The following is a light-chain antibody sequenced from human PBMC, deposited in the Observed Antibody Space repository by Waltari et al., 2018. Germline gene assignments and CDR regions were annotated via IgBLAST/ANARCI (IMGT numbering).Light chain of an antibody. CDR2: DAS. J-gene: IGKJ4*01. V-gene: IGKV3-11*01. CDR3: QQGNNWPPGLT. Sequence: DIVLTQSPATLSLSPGDGATLFCRASQNIGSYLAWYQQRPGQAPRLLVYDASGRATGIPARFSGSGSGTDFTLTISSLEAEDFAVYYCQQGNNWPPGLTFGGGTKVEI. CDR1: QNIGSY.